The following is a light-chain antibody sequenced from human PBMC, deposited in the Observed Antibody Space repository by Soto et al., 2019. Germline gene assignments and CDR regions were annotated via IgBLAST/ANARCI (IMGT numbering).Light chain of an antibody. CDR1: QSVDND. Sequence: IVMTQSAATLSVSPGDRATLSCRASQSVDNDLAWYQQKPGQPPRLLIYDASTRATGIPARFSGSQSGTEFTLTISSLLSEDFAVYYCQQRSNWPPITFGQGTRLEIK. J-gene: IGKJ5*01. CDR3: QQRSNWPPIT. CDR2: DAS. V-gene: IGKV3D-15*01.